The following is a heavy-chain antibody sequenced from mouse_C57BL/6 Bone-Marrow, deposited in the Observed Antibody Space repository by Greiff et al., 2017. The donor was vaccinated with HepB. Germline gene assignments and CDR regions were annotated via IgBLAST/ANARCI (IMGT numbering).Heavy chain of an antibody. D-gene: IGHD1-1*01. CDR1: GYTFTSYG. V-gene: IGHV1-81*01. Sequence: QVQLQQSGAELARPGASVKLSCKASGYTFTSYGISWVKQRTGQGLEWIGEIYPRSGNTYYNEKFKGKATLTADKSSSTAYMELRSLTSEDSAVYVCAREDYGSSYEGAYWGQGTLVTVSA. CDR2: IYPRSGNT. J-gene: IGHJ3*01. CDR3: AREDYGSSYEGAY.